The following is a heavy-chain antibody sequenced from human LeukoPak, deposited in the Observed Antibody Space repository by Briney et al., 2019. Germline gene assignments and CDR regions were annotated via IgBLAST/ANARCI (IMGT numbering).Heavy chain of an antibody. CDR1: GFTFSDYW. CDR3: AGKLYTRCGDC. J-gene: IGHJ4*02. Sequence: GGSLRLSCAASGFTFSDYWMHWVRQTPEKGLVWVSRINSDGSSTIYADSVKGRFTISRDNAQNTLYLQMNSLRAEDTAVYYCAGKLYTRCGDCWGQGALVTVSS. V-gene: IGHV3-74*01. D-gene: IGHD2-2*01. CDR2: INSDGSST.